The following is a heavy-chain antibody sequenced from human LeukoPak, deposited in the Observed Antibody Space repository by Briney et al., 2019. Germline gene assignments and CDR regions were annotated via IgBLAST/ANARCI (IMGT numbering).Heavy chain of an antibody. CDR3: ARDGAVAGYFDY. CDR1: GFTFSSYS. CDR2: ISSSGTYI. J-gene: IGHJ4*02. D-gene: IGHD6-19*01. Sequence: GGSLRLSCAASGFTFSSYSMNWVRQAPEKGLEWVSSISSSGTYIYYADSVKGRFTISRDNAKNSLYLQMNSLRAEDTTVYYCARDGAVAGYFDYWGQGTLVTVSS. V-gene: IGHV3-21*01.